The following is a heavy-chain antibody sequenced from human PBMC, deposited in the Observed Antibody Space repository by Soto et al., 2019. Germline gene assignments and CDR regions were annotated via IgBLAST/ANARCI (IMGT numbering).Heavy chain of an antibody. CDR1: GYTFTSTW. Sequence: ASVKVSCKASGYTFTSTWMHWVRQAPGQGLEWMGIINPYGGAATYAEKFQGRVTMTRDTSTATDYMELSSLRSEDTAMYYCARDRSHSSASWWLDYWGQGTQVT. J-gene: IGHJ4*02. D-gene: IGHD3-22*01. CDR3: ARDRSHSSASWWLDY. V-gene: IGHV1-46*01. CDR2: INPYGGAA.